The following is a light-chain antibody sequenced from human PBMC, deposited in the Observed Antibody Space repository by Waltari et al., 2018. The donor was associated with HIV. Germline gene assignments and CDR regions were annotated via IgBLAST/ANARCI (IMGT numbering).Light chain of an antibody. CDR2: EVS. J-gene: IGLJ2*01. V-gene: IGLV2-14*01. Sequence: QSALTHPSSVSSPSAQSIPNSSTGTSRDFGAYDHSPWYQYHPGKAPKLMISEVSSRPSWVSNRFSGSKSGNTASLTISGLQAEDEADYYCCSYTSSGTLVFGGGTKLTVL. CDR3: CSYTSSGTLV. CDR1: SRDFGAYDH.